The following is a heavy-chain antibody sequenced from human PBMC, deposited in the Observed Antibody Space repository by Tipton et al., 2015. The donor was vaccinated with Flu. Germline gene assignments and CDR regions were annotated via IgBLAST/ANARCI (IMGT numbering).Heavy chain of an antibody. D-gene: IGHD4-11*01. J-gene: IGHJ5*01. V-gene: IGHV4-38-2*02. CDR3: ARRTFSNYVSEPKNWFDF. CDR2: ICPGSP. CDR1: GDSIRSDYY. Sequence: TLSLTCTISGDSIRSDYYWGWIRQPPGKGLEWIGNICPGSPYYNPSPRSRVTMSVARSNDQFSLRLTSVTAADTAVYFCARRTFSNYVSEPKNWFDFWGQGTLVTVSS.